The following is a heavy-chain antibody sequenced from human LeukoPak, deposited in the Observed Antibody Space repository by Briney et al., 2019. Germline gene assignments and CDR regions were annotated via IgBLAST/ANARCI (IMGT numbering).Heavy chain of an antibody. D-gene: IGHD1-1*01. CDR1: GGTFSSYT. Sequence: SVKVSCKASGGTFSSYTISWVRQAPGQGLEWMGRIIPILGIANYAQKFQGRVTITADKSTSTAYMELSSLRSEDTAVYYCARDLDRGYFDYWGQGTLVTVSS. CDR2: IIPILGIA. CDR3: ARDLDRGYFDY. V-gene: IGHV1-69*04. J-gene: IGHJ4*02.